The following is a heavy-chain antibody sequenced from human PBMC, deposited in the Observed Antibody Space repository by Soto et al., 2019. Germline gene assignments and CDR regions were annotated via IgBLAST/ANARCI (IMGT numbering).Heavy chain of an antibody. J-gene: IGHJ6*02. V-gene: IGHV1-24*01. CDR3: ATCKAARYYYGMDV. Sequence: ASVKVSCKVCGCTLTELSMHWVRQAPGKGLEWMGGFDPEDGETIYAQKFQGRVTMTEDTSTDTAYMELSSLRSEDTAVYYCATCKAARYYYGMDVWGQGTLVTVSS. CDR1: GCTLTELS. D-gene: IGHD6-6*01. CDR2: FDPEDGET.